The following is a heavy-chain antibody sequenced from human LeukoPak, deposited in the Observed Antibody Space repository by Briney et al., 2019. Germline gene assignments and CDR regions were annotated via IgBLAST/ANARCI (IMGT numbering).Heavy chain of an antibody. CDR1: GITLSGSA. J-gene: IGHJ4*02. CDR2: IRSKANSYAT. Sequence: GGSLKLSCAASGITLSGSAMHWVRQASGKGLEWVGRIRSKANSYATAYAASVKGRFTISRDDSKNTAYLQMNSLKTDDTAVYYCTRRGSSGYLDYWGQGTLVTVSS. CDR3: TRRGSSGYLDY. V-gene: IGHV3-73*01. D-gene: IGHD3-22*01.